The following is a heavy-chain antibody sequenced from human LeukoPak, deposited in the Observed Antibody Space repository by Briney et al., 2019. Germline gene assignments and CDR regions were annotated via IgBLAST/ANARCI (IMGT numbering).Heavy chain of an antibody. CDR2: ISGSGGTT. Sequence: TGGSLRLSCAASGFTFSSSVMTWVRQAPGKGLEWVSTISGSGGTTYYADSVKGRFTISRDNSKNTLYLEMDSLRADDTAVYSCARSVGSNWSYFFDYWGQGTLVTVSS. J-gene: IGHJ4*02. D-gene: IGHD3-3*01. CDR1: GFTFSSSV. V-gene: IGHV3-23*01. CDR3: ARSVGSNWSYFFDY.